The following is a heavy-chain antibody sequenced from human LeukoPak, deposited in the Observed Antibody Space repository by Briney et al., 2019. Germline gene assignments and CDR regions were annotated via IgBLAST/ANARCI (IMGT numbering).Heavy chain of an antibody. V-gene: IGHV3-33*01. CDR2: IWYDGSNK. J-gene: IGHJ4*02. CDR3: ARTKNMGRDSSGGFDY. CDR1: GFTFSSYG. Sequence: GRSLRLSCAASGFTFSSYGMHWVRQAPGKGLEWVAVIWYDGSNKYYADSVKGRFTISRDNSKNTLYLQMNSLRAEDTAVYYCARTKNMGRDSSGGFDYWGQGTLVTVSS. D-gene: IGHD3-22*01.